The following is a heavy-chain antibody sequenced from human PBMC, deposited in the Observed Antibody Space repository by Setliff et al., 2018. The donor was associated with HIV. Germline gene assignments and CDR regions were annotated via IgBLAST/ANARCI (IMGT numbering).Heavy chain of an antibody. J-gene: IGHJ6*03. CDR1: GDSMNNNY. CDR2: TYYSGST. D-gene: IGHD5-12*01. Sequence: PSETLSLTCTVSGDSMNNNYWGWIRQPPGKGLEWLAKTYYSGSTSSNPSLQSRVTISLDTSKSQVSLKLNAVTAADTAVYYCARMSAGYDSGSYYYYYYMDVWGKGTTVTVSS. V-gene: IGHV4-59*01. CDR3: ARMSAGYDSGSYYYYYYMDV.